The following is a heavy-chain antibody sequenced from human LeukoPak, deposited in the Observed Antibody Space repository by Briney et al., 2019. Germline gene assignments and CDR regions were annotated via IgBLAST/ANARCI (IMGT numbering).Heavy chain of an antibody. Sequence: GGSLRVSCVASGFNFNRYAMNWVRQAPGKGLEWVSAISGSGDNIYYADSVKGRFTMSRDNSKNTLYLQMNSLRAEDAALYYCAMLNSGSRSCNGLDFWGQGTTVTVSS. CDR2: ISGSGDNI. V-gene: IGHV3-23*01. D-gene: IGHD1-26*01. J-gene: IGHJ6*02. CDR3: AMLNSGSRSCNGLDF. CDR1: GFNFNRYA.